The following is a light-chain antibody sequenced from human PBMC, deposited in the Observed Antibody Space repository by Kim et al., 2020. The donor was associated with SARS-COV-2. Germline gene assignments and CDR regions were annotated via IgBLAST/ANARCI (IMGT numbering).Light chain of an antibody. Sequence: SYELTQPPSVSVSPGQTASITCSGDKLGDKYACWYQQKPGQSPVLVIYQDTRRPSGIPERFSGSNYGNTATLTISGTQAMDEADYYCQAWDSSHVLFGGGTQLTVL. V-gene: IGLV3-1*01. J-gene: IGLJ2*01. CDR3: QAWDSSHVL. CDR1: KLGDKY. CDR2: QDT.